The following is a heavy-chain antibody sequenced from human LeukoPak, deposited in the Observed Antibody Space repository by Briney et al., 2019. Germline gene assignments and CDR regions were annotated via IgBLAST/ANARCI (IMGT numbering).Heavy chain of an antibody. CDR3: AREGGTMYYFDY. Sequence: PGGSLRLSCAASGFTFSSYWMHWVRQAPGKGLVWVSRINSDGSSTSYADSVKGRFTISRDNAKNTLYLQMNSLRAEDTAVYYCAREGGTMYYFDYWGQGTLVTVSS. CDR1: GFTFSSYW. V-gene: IGHV3-74*01. J-gene: IGHJ4*02. CDR2: INSDGSST. D-gene: IGHD1/OR15-1a*01.